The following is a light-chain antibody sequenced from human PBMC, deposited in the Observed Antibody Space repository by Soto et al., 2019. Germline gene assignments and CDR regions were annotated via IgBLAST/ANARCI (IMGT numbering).Light chain of an antibody. CDR2: EVT. V-gene: IGLV2-14*01. CDR3: SSYTRGNNYV. CDR1: GSDIGAYNT. J-gene: IGLJ1*01. Sequence: QSALTQPASVSGSPGQSITISCTGTGSDIGAYNTVAWYQQHPRRVPKLMIYEVTNRPSGISNRFSGSKSGNTASLTISGLQAEDEGDYSCSSYTRGNNYVFGTGTKVTVL.